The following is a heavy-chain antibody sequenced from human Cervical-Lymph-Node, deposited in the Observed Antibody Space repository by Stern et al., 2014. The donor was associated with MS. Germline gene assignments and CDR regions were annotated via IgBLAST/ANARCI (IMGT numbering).Heavy chain of an antibody. CDR2: IYPGDSET. Sequence: EVQLVESGAELIRPGESLKISCKGSGFKFSIYWIAWVRQMPGKGLEWMGIIYPGDSETRYSRSFQGQVTMSADKSTSTACLQWSSLKASDTAMYFCARQTTAWASDVWGQGTLVTVSS. CDR1: GFKFSIYW. J-gene: IGHJ4*02. V-gene: IGHV5-51*01. D-gene: IGHD1-14*01. CDR3: ARQTTAWASDV.